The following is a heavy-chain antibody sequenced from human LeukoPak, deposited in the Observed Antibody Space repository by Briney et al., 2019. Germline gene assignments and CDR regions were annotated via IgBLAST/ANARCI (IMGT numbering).Heavy chain of an antibody. J-gene: IGHJ4*02. CDR1: GFTVNSNY. CDR3: ARVGQQLVEALDY. CDR2: IYSGGST. Sequence: GESLKISCAASGFTVNSNYMSWVRQAPGKGLEWVSVIYSGGSTYYADSVKGRFTISRDNSKNTLYLQMNSLRAEDTAVYYCARVGQQLVEALDYWGQGTLVTVSS. D-gene: IGHD6-13*01. V-gene: IGHV3-53*01.